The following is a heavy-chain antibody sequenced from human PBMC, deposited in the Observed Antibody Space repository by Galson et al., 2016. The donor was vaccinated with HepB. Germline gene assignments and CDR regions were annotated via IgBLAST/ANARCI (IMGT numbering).Heavy chain of an antibody. Sequence: SCKASGYRFIDSGINWVRQAPGQGLEWMGWISGHSGKTPFAEEFQGRLTMSTDTSTSTAYMDLRTLTSDDTAMYYCARGGFDILTAWGQGTLVIVSS. CDR1: GYRFIDSG. J-gene: IGHJ1*01. CDR2: ISGHSGKT. CDR3: ARGGFDILTA. D-gene: IGHD3-9*01. V-gene: IGHV1-18*01.